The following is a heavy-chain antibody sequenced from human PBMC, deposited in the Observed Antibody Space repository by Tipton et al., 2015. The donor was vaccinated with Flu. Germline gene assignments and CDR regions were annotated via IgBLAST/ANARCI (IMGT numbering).Heavy chain of an antibody. CDR3: AKDPFNSSGKFGWFDP. J-gene: IGHJ5*02. V-gene: IGHV3-23*01. Sequence: GSLRLSCAASGFTFSSYSMNWVRQAPGKGLEWVSAISGSGGSTYYADSVKGRFTISRDNSKNTLYLQMNSLRAEDTAVYYCAKDPFNSSGKFGWFDPWGQGTLVTVSS. CDR1: GFTFSSYS. D-gene: IGHD6-6*01. CDR2: ISGSGGST.